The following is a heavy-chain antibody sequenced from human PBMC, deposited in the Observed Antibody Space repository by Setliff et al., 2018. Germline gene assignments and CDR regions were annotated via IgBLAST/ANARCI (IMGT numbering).Heavy chain of an antibody. Sequence: SETLSLTCTVSGVSISSRYWWNWVRQPPGKGLEWIGDIYQSGTTNYNPSLKSRVSISVDTSKNQLSLTLSSVTAADTAVYYCVREGYSEYFQDWGRGTLVTVSS. CDR1: GVSISSRY. J-gene: IGHJ1*01. V-gene: IGHV4-4*02. CDR3: VREGYSEYFQD. D-gene: IGHD1-1*01. CDR2: IYQSGTT.